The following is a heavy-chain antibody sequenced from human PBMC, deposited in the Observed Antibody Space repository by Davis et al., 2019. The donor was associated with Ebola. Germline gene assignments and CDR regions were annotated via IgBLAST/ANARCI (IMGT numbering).Heavy chain of an antibody. CDR1: GYSFTTYW. Sequence: GESLKISCKGSGYSFTTYWISWVRQAPGKGLEWVSVIYSGGSTYYADSVKGRFTISRDNSKNTLYLQMNSLRAEDTAVYYCARGLLWFGELPEYYFDYWGQGTLVTVSS. V-gene: IGHV3-66*01. J-gene: IGHJ4*02. CDR3: ARGLLWFGELPEYYFDY. D-gene: IGHD3-10*01. CDR2: IYSGGST.